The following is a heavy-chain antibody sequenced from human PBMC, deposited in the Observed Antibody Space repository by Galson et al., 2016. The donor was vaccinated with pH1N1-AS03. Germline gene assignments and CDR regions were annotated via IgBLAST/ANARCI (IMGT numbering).Heavy chain of an antibody. CDR1: GYSFVSYW. D-gene: IGHD5-18*01. CDR3: ARTSGYSSHWALDI. Sequence: QSGAEVKKPGESLKISCKGSGYSFVSYWIGWVRQMPGKGLEWMGVIYSGVSADTRYSPSFQGQVTISADKSISTADLQWSSRKASDSAIYYCARTSGYSSHWALDIWGQGTMVTVSS. CDR2: IYSGVSADT. J-gene: IGHJ3*02. V-gene: IGHV5-51*01.